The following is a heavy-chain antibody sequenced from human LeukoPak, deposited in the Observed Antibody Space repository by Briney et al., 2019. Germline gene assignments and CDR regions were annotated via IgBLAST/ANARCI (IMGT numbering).Heavy chain of an antibody. J-gene: IGHJ3*02. Sequence: KPSETLSLTCTVSGGSISSSSYYWGWIRQPPGKGLEWIGSIYYSGCTYYNPSLKSRVTISVDTSKNQFSLKLSSVTAADTAVYYCASKRAMVNAFDIWGQGTMVTVSS. CDR1: GGSISSSSYY. V-gene: IGHV4-39*01. CDR3: ASKRAMVNAFDI. CDR2: IYYSGCT. D-gene: IGHD5-18*01.